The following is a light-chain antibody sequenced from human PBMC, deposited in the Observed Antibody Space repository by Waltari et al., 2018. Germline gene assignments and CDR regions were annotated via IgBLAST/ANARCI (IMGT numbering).Light chain of an antibody. CDR3: QQYYSTPMYT. V-gene: IGKV1-39*01. CDR2: AAS. J-gene: IGKJ2*01. CDR1: QSISIY. Sequence: DIQMTQSPSSLSASVGDGVTITCRASQSISIYLNWYQQKPGKAPKLLIYAASTLHSGVPSRFSGSGSGTEFTLTISSLQAEDVAVYYCQQYYSTPMYTFGQGTKLEIK.